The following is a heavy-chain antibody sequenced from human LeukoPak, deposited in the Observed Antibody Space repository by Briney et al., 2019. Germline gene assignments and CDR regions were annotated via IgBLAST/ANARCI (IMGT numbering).Heavy chain of an antibody. J-gene: IGHJ5*02. CDR1: GFTFSSYA. D-gene: IGHD3-10*01. CDR3: AREGRVGYYGSGSYSPPNWFDP. CDR2: ISYDGSNK. Sequence: GGSLRLSCAASGFTFSSYAMHWVRQAPGKGLEWVAVISYDGSNKYYADSVKGRFTISRDNSKNTLYLQMNSLRAEDTTVYYCAREGRVGYYGSGSYSPPNWFDPWGQGTLVTVSS. V-gene: IGHV3-30*04.